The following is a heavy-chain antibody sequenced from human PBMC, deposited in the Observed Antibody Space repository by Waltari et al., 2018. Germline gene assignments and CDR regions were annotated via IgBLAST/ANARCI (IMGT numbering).Heavy chain of an antibody. D-gene: IGHD3-10*01. CDR1: GFNINDAW. J-gene: IGHJ6*02. V-gene: IGHV3-15*01. CDR2: IKSRSDGGTG. Sequence: VQLVESGGGSVKPGGSLRLSCTASGFNINDAWMSWVRQAAGKGLEWVGHIKSRSDGGTGEYAAALKGRFAISRDDSKNTVWLQMDSLKTEDTAVYYCATNHLVRGSHWSYGMDVWGQGTTVTVSS. CDR3: ATNHLVRGSHWSYGMDV.